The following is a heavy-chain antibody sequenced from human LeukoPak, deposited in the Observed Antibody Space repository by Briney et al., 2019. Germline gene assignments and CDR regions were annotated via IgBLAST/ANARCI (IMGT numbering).Heavy chain of an antibody. Sequence: ASVKVSCKASGYTFTGYYMHWVRQAPGQGLEWMGRINPNSGGTNYAQKFQGRVTMTRDTSISTAYMELSGLRSDDTAVYYCAREANYGDYTHFDYWGQGTLVTVSS. D-gene: IGHD4-17*01. CDR3: AREANYGDYTHFDY. CDR2: INPNSGGT. V-gene: IGHV1-2*06. J-gene: IGHJ4*02. CDR1: GYTFTGYY.